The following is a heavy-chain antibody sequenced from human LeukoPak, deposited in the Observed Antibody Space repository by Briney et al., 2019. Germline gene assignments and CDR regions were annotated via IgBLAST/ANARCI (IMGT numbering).Heavy chain of an antibody. V-gene: IGHV3-30*19. CDR2: ISYDGSNK. CDR1: GFIFSNYA. J-gene: IGHJ4*02. D-gene: IGHD3-22*01. CDR3: VRDRDSTGYYDY. Sequence: GGSLRLSCAASGFIFSNYAMQWVRQAPGMGLEWVAVISYDGSNKYYADSVKGRFTISRDNSKNTLYLTNSLRAEDTALYYCVRDRDSTGYYDYWGQGTLVTVSS.